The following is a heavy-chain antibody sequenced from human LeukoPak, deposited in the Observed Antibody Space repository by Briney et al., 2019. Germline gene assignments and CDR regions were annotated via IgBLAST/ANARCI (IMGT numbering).Heavy chain of an antibody. CDR2: IYPSGST. Sequence: KTSETLSLTCTVSGASITNYYWSWIRQSAGKGLEWIGRIYPSGSTHSNPSLKSRVTMSLDTSKNQFSLGLSSVTAADTAAYYCARVRPNWNDGTFDYWGQGTLVTVSS. D-gene: IGHD1-1*01. J-gene: IGHJ4*02. CDR3: ARVRPNWNDGTFDY. V-gene: IGHV4-4*07. CDR1: GASITNYY.